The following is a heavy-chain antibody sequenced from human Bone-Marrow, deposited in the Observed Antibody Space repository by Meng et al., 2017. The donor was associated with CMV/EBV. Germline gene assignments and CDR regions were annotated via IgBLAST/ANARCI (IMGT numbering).Heavy chain of an antibody. V-gene: IGHV4-30-4*02. CDR1: GGSISSGYYY. Sequence: SETLSLTCAVSGGSISSGYYYWSWIRQPPGKGLEWIGYIYYSGSTYYNPSLKIRVTISVDTSKNQFSLKLSSVTAADTAVYYCARAGSAMVRGGKGAIFYYYGMDVWGQGTTVTVSS. J-gene: IGHJ6*02. D-gene: IGHD3-10*01. CDR2: IYYSGST. CDR3: ARAGSAMVRGGKGAIFYYYGMDV.